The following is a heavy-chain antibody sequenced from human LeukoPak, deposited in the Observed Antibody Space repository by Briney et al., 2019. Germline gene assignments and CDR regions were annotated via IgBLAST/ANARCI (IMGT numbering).Heavy chain of an antibody. CDR3: ARGDSGSFSQFDC. Sequence: PGGSLRLSCAASGFIFSHYGMHWVRQAPGKGLEWVAVIQNDASTENFADSVKGRFTISRDNSKNTVFLQMNSLRVEDTAVYYCARGDSGSFSQFDCWGQGTLVTVSS. D-gene: IGHD1-26*01. CDR1: GFIFSHYG. V-gene: IGHV3-33*05. J-gene: IGHJ4*02. CDR2: IQNDASTE.